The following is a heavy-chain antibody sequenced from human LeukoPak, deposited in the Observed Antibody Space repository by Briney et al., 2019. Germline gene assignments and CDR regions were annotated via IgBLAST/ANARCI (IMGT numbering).Heavy chain of an antibody. CDR3: ASHYDILTYYFDY. CDR2: IYYSGST. CDR1: GGSISSSSYY. V-gene: IGHV4-39*01. J-gene: IGHJ4*02. D-gene: IGHD3-9*01. Sequence: PSETLSLTCTLSGGSISSSSYYWGWIRQPPGKGLEWIGSIYYSGSTYYNPSLKSRVTISVDTSKNQFSLKLSSVTAADTAVYYCASHYDILTYYFDYWGQGTLVTVSS.